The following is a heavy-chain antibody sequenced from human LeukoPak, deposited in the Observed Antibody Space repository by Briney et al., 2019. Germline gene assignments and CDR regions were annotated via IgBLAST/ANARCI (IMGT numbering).Heavy chain of an antibody. D-gene: IGHD3-3*01. V-gene: IGHV4-59*08. CDR2: IYYSGST. CDR3: ARGRFLEWLSYYFDY. Sequence: SETLSLTCTVSGGSISSYYWSWIRQPPGKGLGWIGYIYYSGSTNYNPSLKSRVTISVDTSKNQFSLKLSSVTAADTAVYYCARGRFLEWLSYYFDYWGQGTLVTVSS. J-gene: IGHJ4*02. CDR1: GGSISSYY.